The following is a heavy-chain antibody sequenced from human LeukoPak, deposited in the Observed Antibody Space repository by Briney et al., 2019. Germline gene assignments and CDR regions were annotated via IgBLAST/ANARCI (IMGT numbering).Heavy chain of an antibody. CDR3: ARDSCSSSSCYSDYYFGMDV. Sequence: SETLSLTCTVSGGFISGYYWTWIRQPPGKGLEWIGYIFYNGSTNYTPSHKSRVTISLDMSTKQFSLRLSSVTAADTAVYYCARDSCSSSSCYSDYYFGMDVWGQGTTVTVSS. V-gene: IGHV4-59*01. CDR1: GGFISGYY. J-gene: IGHJ6*02. CDR2: IFYNGST. D-gene: IGHD2-2*01.